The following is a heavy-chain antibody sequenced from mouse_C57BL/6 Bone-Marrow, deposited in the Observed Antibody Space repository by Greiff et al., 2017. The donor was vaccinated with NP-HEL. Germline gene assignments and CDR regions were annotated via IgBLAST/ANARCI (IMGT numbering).Heavy chain of an antibody. CDR2: FYPGSGSI. D-gene: IGHD3-2*02. V-gene: IGHV1-62-2*01. Sequence: QVQLKESGAELVKPGASVKLSCKASGYTFTEYTIHWVKQRSGQGLEWIGWFYPGSGSIKYNEKFKDKATLTADKSSSTVYMELSRLTSEDSAVYVCARHEDRAQAVAYWGQGTLVTVSA. CDR1: GYTFTEYT. J-gene: IGHJ3*01. CDR3: ARHEDRAQAVAY.